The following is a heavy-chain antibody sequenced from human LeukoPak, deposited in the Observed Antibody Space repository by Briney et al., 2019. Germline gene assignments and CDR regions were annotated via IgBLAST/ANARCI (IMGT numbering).Heavy chain of an antibody. J-gene: IGHJ4*02. CDR1: GFTFSSYA. Sequence: GGSLRLSCAASGFTFSSYAMRWVRQAPGKGLEWVAVISYDGSNKYYADSVKGRFTISRDNSKNTLYLQMNSLRAEDTAVYYCASLELLGYWGQGTLVTVSS. V-gene: IGHV3-30-3*01. CDR2: ISYDGSNK. D-gene: IGHD1-7*01. CDR3: ASLELLGY.